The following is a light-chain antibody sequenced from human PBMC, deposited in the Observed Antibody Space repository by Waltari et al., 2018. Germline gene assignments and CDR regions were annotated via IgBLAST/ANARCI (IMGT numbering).Light chain of an antibody. CDR1: SRDVGNYNL. V-gene: IGLV2-23*02. Sequence: QSGLTQPASVSGSPGQSITISCTGTSRDVGNYNLCSWYQQYPGKAPQLMVYEVTKRAAGVSDRCSGSKAGNTASLTIHGLQSEDEADYYCCSYVGLGIYVFGSGTKVTVL. J-gene: IGLJ1*01. CDR2: EVT. CDR3: CSYVGLGIYV.